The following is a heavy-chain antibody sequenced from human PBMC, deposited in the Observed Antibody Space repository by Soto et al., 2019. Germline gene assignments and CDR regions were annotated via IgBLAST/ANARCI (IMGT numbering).Heavy chain of an antibody. D-gene: IGHD3-3*01. V-gene: IGHV1-69*02. CDR1: GGTFSSYT. CDR3: ARSTITDYDFWSGYLPFDY. CDR2: IIPILGIA. Sequence: SVKVSCKASGGTFSSYTISWVRQAPGQGLEWMGRIIPILGIANYAQKFQGRVTITADKSTSTAYMELSSLRSEDTAVYYCARSTITDYDFWSGYLPFDYWGQGTLVNVAS. J-gene: IGHJ4*02.